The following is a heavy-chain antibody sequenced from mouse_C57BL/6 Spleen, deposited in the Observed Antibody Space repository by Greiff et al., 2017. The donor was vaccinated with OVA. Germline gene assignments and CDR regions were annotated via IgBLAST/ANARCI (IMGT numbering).Heavy chain of an antibody. V-gene: IGHV1-82*01. CDR3: AREEAYYSNYGYFDV. CDR2: IYPGDGDT. J-gene: IGHJ1*03. D-gene: IGHD2-5*01. CDR1: GYAFSSSW. Sequence: VMLVESGPELVKPGASVKISCKASGYAFSSSWMNWVKQRPGKGLEWIGRIYPGDGDTNYNGKFKGKATLTADKSSSTAYMQLSSLTSEDSAVYFCAREEAYYSNYGYFDVWGTGTTVTVAS.